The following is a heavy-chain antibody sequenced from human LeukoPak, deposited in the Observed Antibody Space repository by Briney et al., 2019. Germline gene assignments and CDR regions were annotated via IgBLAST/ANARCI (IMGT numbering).Heavy chain of an antibody. Sequence: GGSLRLSCAVSGITLSNYGMTWVRQAPGKGLEWVSAISAGGGSTYYADSVKGRFTISRDNSKNTLYLQLNSLRAEDTAVYYCARGGMCSSTSCSPRGGSGKDVWGQGTTVTVSS. CDR3: ARGGMCSSTSCSPRGGSGKDV. V-gene: IGHV3-23*01. J-gene: IGHJ6*02. CDR2: ISAGGGST. CDR1: GITLSNYG. D-gene: IGHD2-2*01.